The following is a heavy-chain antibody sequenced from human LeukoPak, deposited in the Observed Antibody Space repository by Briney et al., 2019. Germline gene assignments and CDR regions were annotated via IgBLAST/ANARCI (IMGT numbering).Heavy chain of an antibody. CDR2: INLYSGGT. D-gene: IGHD6-19*01. Sequence: GASVKVSCKASGYSFTDYYIHWVRQAPGQGLEWMGWINLYSGGTNYAEKFQGRVTMTRDTSITTAYMELSSLKSDDTAMYYCATLRRSGWYIGDWGQGTLVTVSS. J-gene: IGHJ4*02. CDR3: ATLRRSGWYIGD. CDR1: GYSFTDYY. V-gene: IGHV1-2*02.